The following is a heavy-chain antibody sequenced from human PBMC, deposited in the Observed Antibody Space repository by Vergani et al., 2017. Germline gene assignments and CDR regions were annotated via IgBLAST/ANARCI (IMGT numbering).Heavy chain of an antibody. V-gene: IGHV3-72*01. CDR1: GFIFSYHY. J-gene: IGHJ3*02. CDR2: IRNKANDYTT. Sequence: EVQLMESGGGWAQPGGSLRLSCAASGFIFSYHYMDWVRQAPGKGLEWVGRIRNKANDYTTQYAASVKGRFTISRDDSKSYLYLQMNSLQTEDTALYYCVRVKGSNWNDHLYDIWGQGTLVTVSS. CDR3: VRVKGSNWNDHLYDI. D-gene: IGHD1-1*01.